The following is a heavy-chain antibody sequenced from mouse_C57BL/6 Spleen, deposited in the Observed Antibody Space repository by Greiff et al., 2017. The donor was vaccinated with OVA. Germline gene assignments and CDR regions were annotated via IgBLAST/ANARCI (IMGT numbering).Heavy chain of an antibody. D-gene: IGHD1-1*01. CDR3: ARSGLFITTVVAHWYFDD. CDR2: IDPSDSYT. J-gene: IGHJ1*03. V-gene: IGHV1-50*01. CDR1: GYTFTSYW. Sequence: QVQLQQPGAELVKPGASVKLSCKASGYTFTSYWMQWVKQRPGKGLEWIGKIDPSDSYTNYNQQFTGKATLTVAPSSSTAYMQLSSRTSEDSAVYDCARSGLFITTVVAHWYFDDWGTGTTVTVSS.